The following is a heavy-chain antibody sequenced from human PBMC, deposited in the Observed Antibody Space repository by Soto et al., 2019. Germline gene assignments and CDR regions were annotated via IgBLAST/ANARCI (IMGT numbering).Heavy chain of an antibody. CDR3: ARQVVGATISYYYMDV. CDR2: IYYSGST. V-gene: IGHV4-59*08. D-gene: IGHD5-12*01. CDR1: GGSISSYY. Sequence: SETLSLTCTVSGGSISSYYWSWIRQPPGKGLEWIGYIYYSGSTNYNPSLKSRVTISVDTSKNQFSLKLSSVTAADTAVYYCARQVVGATISYYYMDVWGKGTTVTVSS. J-gene: IGHJ6*03.